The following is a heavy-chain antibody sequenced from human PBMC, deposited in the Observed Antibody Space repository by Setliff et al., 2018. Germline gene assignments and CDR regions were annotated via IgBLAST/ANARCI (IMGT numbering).Heavy chain of an antibody. Sequence: GSLRLSCAASGFSFSDNYMSWIRQAPGKGLEWVAYISSSGISIDYADSVKGRFIISRDNAKNSLSLQMNSLRVEDTALYYCARCSSWHGHYPHFNYWGQGTLVTVSS. J-gene: IGHJ4*02. CDR3: ARCSSWHGHYPHFNY. D-gene: IGHD6-13*01. V-gene: IGHV3-11*01. CDR2: ISSSGISI. CDR1: GFSFSDNY.